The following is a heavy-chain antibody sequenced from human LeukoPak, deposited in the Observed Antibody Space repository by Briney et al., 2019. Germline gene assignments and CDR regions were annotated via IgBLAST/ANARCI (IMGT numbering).Heavy chain of an antibody. J-gene: IGHJ4*02. V-gene: IGHV3-7*01. CDR2: IEKDGSDK. Sequence: PGGSLRLSCAASGFTFSSYWMSWVRQAPEKGLEWVANIEKDGSDKYYVDSVKGRFTISRDNAKDSVYLQMDSLRAEDSAVYYCARSLWPEDYWGQGTLVTVSS. CDR3: ARSLWPEDY. D-gene: IGHD2-21*01. CDR1: GFTFSSYW.